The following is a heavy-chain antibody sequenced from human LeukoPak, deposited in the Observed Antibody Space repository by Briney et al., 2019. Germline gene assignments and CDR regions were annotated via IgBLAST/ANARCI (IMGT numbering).Heavy chain of an antibody. CDR1: GGSISSSSYY. J-gene: IGHJ4*02. Sequence: SETLSLTCTVSGGSISSSSYYWGWIRQPPGKGLEWIGSIYYSGSTYYNPSLKSRVTISVDTSKNPFSLKLSSVTAADTAVYYCARHYYDSSGYYPDYWGQGTLVTVSS. V-gene: IGHV4-39*01. CDR3: ARHYYDSSGYYPDY. D-gene: IGHD3-22*01. CDR2: IYYSGST.